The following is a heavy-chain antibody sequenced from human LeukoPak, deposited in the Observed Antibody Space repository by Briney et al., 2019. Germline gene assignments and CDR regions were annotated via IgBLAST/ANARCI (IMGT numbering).Heavy chain of an antibody. D-gene: IGHD2-2*01. Sequence: PGGSLRLSCAASGFTFSSYWMSWVRQAPGKGLEWVANIKQDGSEKYYVDSVKGRFTISRDNAKNSLYLQMNSLIAEDTAVYYCARALGGDCSSTSCYGPGIAAAGTPPGYWGQGTLVTVSS. CDR3: ARALGGDCSSTSCYGPGIAAAGTPPGY. V-gene: IGHV3-7*01. CDR2: IKQDGSEK. CDR1: GFTFSSYW. J-gene: IGHJ4*02.